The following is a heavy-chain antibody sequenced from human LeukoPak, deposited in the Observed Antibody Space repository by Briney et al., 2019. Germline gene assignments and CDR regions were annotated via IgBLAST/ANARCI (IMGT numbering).Heavy chain of an antibody. Sequence: ASVKVSCKASGYTFTGYYMHWVRQAPGQGLEWMGWINPNSGGTNYAQKFQGRVTMTRDTSISTAYMELSRLRSDDTAVYYCARAQMPMIVVVITDLSFDYWGQGTLATVSS. CDR2: INPNSGGT. D-gene: IGHD3-22*01. CDR3: ARAQMPMIVVVITDLSFDY. CDR1: GYTFTGYY. J-gene: IGHJ4*02. V-gene: IGHV1-2*02.